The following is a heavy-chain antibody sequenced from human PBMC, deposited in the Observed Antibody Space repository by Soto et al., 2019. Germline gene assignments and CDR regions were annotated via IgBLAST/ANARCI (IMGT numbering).Heavy chain of an antibody. CDR1: GDPITSYF. V-gene: IGHV4-4*07. CDR3: ARTLSGFTYGSRQFYFDY. CDR2: VFPGGPT. Sequence: SEALSLTCNVSGDPITSYFWTWIRQPAGKGLEWIGHVFPGGPTSHNSSLKSRVSMSIDTSKNQFSLTLTSVTAADTAVYYCARTLSGFTYGSRQFYFDYWGQGTLVTVSS. J-gene: IGHJ4*02. D-gene: IGHD3-10*01.